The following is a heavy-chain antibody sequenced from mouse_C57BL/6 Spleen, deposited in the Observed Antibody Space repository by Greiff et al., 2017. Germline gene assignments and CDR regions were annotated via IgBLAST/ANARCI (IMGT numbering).Heavy chain of an antibody. Sequence: VKLQESGPGLVQPSQSLSITCTVSGFSLTSYGVHWVRQSPGKGLEWLGVIWSGGSTDYNAAFISRLSISKDNSKSQVFFKMNSLQADDTAIYYCARKPAGYYGSPPMDYWGQGTSVTVSS. CDR3: ARKPAGYYGSPPMDY. J-gene: IGHJ4*01. D-gene: IGHD1-1*01. CDR1: GFSLTSYG. CDR2: IWSGGST. V-gene: IGHV2-2*01.